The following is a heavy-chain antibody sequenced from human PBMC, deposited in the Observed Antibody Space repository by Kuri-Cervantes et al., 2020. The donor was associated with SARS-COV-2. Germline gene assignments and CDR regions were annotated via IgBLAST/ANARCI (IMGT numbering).Heavy chain of an antibody. CDR2: INSGGSST. CDR3: ARDHLPLWFGESPGSAFDI. J-gene: IGHJ3*02. D-gene: IGHD3-10*01. Sequence: ESLKISCAVSGFTFSSYWMHWVRQAPGEGLVWVARINSGGSSTSYADSVKGRFTISRDNSKNTLYLQMNSLRAEDTAVYYCARDHLPLWFGESPGSAFDIWGQGTMVTVSS. V-gene: IGHV3-74*01. CDR1: GFTFSSYW.